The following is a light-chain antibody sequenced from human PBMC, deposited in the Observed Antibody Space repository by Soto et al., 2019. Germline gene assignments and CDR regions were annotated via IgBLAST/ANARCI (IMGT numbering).Light chain of an antibody. CDR2: KAS. J-gene: IGKJ1*01. CDR1: QSISSW. CDR3: QQYNSYWT. Sequence: DIQMTQSPSTLSASVGDRVTITCRASQSISSWLAWYQQKPGKAPKLLIYKASSLESGVPSRFSGSGSGTEFTLTISSLQSYEFAAYYCQQYNSYWTFGQGTKVEIK. V-gene: IGKV1-5*03.